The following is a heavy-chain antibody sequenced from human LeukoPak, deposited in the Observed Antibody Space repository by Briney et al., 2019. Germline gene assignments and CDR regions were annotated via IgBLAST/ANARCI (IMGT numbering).Heavy chain of an antibody. CDR2: ISYDGSNK. CDR3: ARVPVWYSSSWYGDY. D-gene: IGHD6-13*01. Sequence: QSGGSLRLSCAASGFTFSLYAVHWVRQAPGKGLEWVAIISYDGSNKYYAESVKGRFAVSRDNSKNTLYLQMNSPRAEDTAVYYCARVPVWYSSSWYGDYWGQGTLVTVSS. V-gene: IGHV3-30*09. CDR1: GFTFSLYA. J-gene: IGHJ4*02.